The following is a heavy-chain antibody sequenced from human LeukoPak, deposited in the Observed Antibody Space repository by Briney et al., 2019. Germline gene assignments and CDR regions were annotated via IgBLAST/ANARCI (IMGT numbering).Heavy chain of an antibody. D-gene: IGHD1-26*01. Sequence: GGSLRLSCAASGFTFSSYEMNWVRQAPGKGLEWVSYISSSGSTIYYADSVKGRFTISRDNSKNTLYLQMNSLRGEDTAVYYCAKDSLRERIVGSTTRGVNDYWGQGTLVTVSS. CDR2: ISSSGSTI. V-gene: IGHV3-48*03. CDR1: GFTFSSYE. CDR3: AKDSLRERIVGSTTRGVNDY. J-gene: IGHJ4*02.